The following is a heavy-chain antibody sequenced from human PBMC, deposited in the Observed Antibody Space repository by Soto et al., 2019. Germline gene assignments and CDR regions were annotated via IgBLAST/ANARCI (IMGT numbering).Heavy chain of an antibody. CDR3: ARERYYYEPMGVYGMDV. CDR2: IWYDGSNK. Sequence: PGGSLRLSCASSGFTFSSYGMHWVRQAPGKGLEWVAVIWYDGSNKYYADSVKGRFTISRDNSKNTLYLQMNSLRAEDTAVYYCARERYYYEPMGVYGMDVWGQGTTVTVSS. V-gene: IGHV3-33*01. J-gene: IGHJ6*02. D-gene: IGHD3-22*01. CDR1: GFTFSSYG.